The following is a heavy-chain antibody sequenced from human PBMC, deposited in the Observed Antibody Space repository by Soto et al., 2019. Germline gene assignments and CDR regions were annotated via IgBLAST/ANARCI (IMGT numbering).Heavy chain of an antibody. D-gene: IGHD3-22*01. Sequence: SVKVSCKASGGTFSSYAISWVRQAPGQGLEWMGGIIPIFGTANYAQKFQGRVTITADESTSTAYMELSSLRSEDTAVYYCARGYYYDSSGYLFEFDYWGQGTLVTAPQ. V-gene: IGHV1-69*13. CDR3: ARGYYYDSSGYLFEFDY. J-gene: IGHJ4*02. CDR1: GGTFSSYA. CDR2: IIPIFGTA.